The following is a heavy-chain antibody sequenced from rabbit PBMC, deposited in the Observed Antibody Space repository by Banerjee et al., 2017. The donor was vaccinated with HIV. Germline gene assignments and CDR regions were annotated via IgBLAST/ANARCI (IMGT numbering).Heavy chain of an antibody. J-gene: IGHJ3*01. D-gene: IGHD2-1*01. CDR3: ARDWVNGDGFNLSL. CDR2: GSCGCT. Sequence: GSCGCTYYASWAKGRFTISKTSSTTVTLQMTSLTAADTATYFCARDWVNGDGFNLSLWGQGTLVTVS. V-gene: IGHV1S40*01.